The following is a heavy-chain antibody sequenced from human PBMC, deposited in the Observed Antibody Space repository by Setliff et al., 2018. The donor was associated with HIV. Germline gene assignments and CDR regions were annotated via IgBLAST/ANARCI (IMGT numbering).Heavy chain of an antibody. V-gene: IGHV1-69*05. Sequence: SVKVSCKASGGTFSSYGISWVRQAPGQGLEWVGGITPILDKTDYAQKFQGRVTITTDDSTNTVYMEVSSLRSEDTAVYYCATFHYYDSSAYFIDPYYFDYWGQGTLVTVSS. J-gene: IGHJ4*02. CDR3: ATFHYYDSSAYFIDPYYFDY. D-gene: IGHD3-22*01. CDR1: GGTFSSYG. CDR2: ITPILDKT.